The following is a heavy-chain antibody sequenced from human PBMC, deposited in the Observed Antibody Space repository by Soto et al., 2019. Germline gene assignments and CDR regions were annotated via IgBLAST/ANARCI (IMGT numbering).Heavy chain of an antibody. Sequence: TLSLTCTVSGGSISSSSYYWGWIRQPPGKGLEWIGSIYYSGSTYYNPSLKSRVTISVDTSKNQFSLKLSSVTAADTAVYYCARNPRNYYDSGGFDYWGQGTLVTVSS. D-gene: IGHD3-22*01. CDR2: IYYSGST. V-gene: IGHV4-39*01. CDR3: ARNPRNYYDSGGFDY. J-gene: IGHJ4*02. CDR1: GGSISSSSYY.